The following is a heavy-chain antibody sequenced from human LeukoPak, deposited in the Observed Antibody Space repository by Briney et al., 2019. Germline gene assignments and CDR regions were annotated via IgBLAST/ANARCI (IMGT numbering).Heavy chain of an antibody. CDR3: ARDIRNYYDSGAYGWFDP. J-gene: IGHJ5*02. D-gene: IGHD3-10*01. Sequence: GGSLRLSCAASGFTFSSSAMSWVRQAPGKGLEWVSSISGSGGNVYYAGSVRGRFTISRDNSKNTVYLQMNSLRAEDTATYYCARDIRNYYDSGAYGWFDPWGQGTLVPVSS. CDR1: GFTFSSSA. CDR2: ISGSGGNV. V-gene: IGHV3-23*01.